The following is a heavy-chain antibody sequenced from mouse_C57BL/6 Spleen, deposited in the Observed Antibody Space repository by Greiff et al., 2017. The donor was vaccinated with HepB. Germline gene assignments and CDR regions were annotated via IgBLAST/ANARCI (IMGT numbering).Heavy chain of an antibody. CDR3: ARQPYAMDY. V-gene: IGHV3-6*01. J-gene: IGHJ4*01. CDR2: ISYDGSN. CDR1: GYSITSGYY. Sequence: EESGPGLVKPSQSLSLTCSVTGYSITSGYYWNWIRQFPGNKLEWMGYISYDGSNNYNPSLKNRISITRDTSKNQFFLKLNSVTTEDTATYYCARQPYAMDYWGQGTSVTVSS.